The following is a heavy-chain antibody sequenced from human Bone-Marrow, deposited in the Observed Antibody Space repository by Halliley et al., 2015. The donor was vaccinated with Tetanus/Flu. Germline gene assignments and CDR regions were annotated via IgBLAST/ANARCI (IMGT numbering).Heavy chain of an antibody. CDR3: ARRDYYDFWSGYPNWFAP. D-gene: IGHD3-3*01. Sequence: SLRLSCAVSGGSISSRNWWSWVRQPPGKGLEWIGEIYHSGSTTYNPSLKSRVTISVDKSKNQFSLKLSSVTAADTAVYYCARRDYYDFWSGYPNWFAPWGQETLVTVSS. J-gene: IGHJ5*02. V-gene: IGHV4-4*02. CDR1: GGSISSRNW. CDR2: IYHSGST.